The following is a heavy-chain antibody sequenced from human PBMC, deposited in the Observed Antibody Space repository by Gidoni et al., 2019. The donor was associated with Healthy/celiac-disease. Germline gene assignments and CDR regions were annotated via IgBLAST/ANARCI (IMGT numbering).Heavy chain of an antibody. J-gene: IGHJ4*02. V-gene: IGHV3-33*01. Sequence: QVQLVESGGGVVQPGRSLSLSCAASGFTFSSYGMHWVRQAPGKGLEWVAVIWYDGSNKYYADSVKGRFTISRDNSKNTLYLQMNSLRAEDTAVYYCAREGYSSGWSDYWGQGTLVTVSS. CDR2: IWYDGSNK. CDR1: GFTFSSYG. D-gene: IGHD6-19*01. CDR3: AREGYSSGWSDY.